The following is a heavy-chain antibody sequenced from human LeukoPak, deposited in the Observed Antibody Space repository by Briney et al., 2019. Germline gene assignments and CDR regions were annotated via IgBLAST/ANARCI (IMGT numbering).Heavy chain of an antibody. V-gene: IGHV6-1*01. CDR3: ARGRGGYDPFDY. CDR2: TYYRSKWYN. CDR1: GDGVSSDSAA. Sequence: SQTLSLTFAISGDGVSSDSAAWNWLRQSPSRGLEWLGRTYYRSKWYNDYADSVKSRITINPDTSKNQFSLQLDSVTPEDTAVYYCARGRGGYDPFDYWGQGTLVTVSS. D-gene: IGHD5-12*01. J-gene: IGHJ4*02.